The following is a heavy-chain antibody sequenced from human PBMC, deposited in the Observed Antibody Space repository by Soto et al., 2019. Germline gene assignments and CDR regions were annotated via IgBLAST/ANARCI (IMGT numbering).Heavy chain of an antibody. V-gene: IGHV3-30*18. CDR1: GFTFGSYG. CDR2: ISYDGSNK. Sequence: GGSLRLSCAASGFTFGSYGMHWVRQAPGKGLEWVAVISYDGSNKYYADSVKGRFTISRDNSKNTLYLQMNSLRAEDTAVYYCAKDWVPYSSGWDYYYYGMDVWGQGTTVTVSS. J-gene: IGHJ6*02. D-gene: IGHD6-19*01. CDR3: AKDWVPYSSGWDYYYYGMDV.